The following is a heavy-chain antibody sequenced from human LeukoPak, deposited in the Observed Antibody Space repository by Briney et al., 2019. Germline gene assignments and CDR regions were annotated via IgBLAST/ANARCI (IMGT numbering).Heavy chain of an antibody. CDR2: ISSSGSTI. D-gene: IGHD3-22*01. Sequence: GGSLRLSCAASGFTFSSYEMNWVRQAPGKGLEWVSYISSSGSTIYYADSVKGRFIISRDNSENTLSLQMNSLTADDTAVYYCVRGPRYYDDSGFHYGVFDIWGQGTVVTVSS. CDR3: VRGPRYYDDSGFHYGVFDI. J-gene: IGHJ3*02. CDR1: GFTFSSYE. V-gene: IGHV3-48*03.